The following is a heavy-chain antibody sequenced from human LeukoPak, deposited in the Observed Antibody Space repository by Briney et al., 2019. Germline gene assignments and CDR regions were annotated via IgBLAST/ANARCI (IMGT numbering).Heavy chain of an antibody. J-gene: IGHJ6*03. CDR3: ARGKGNYGSGLLTWRYYYMDV. CDR1: GYTFTGYH. D-gene: IGHD3-10*01. CDR2: INPDSGGT. Sequence: ASVKVSCKASGYTFTGYHMHWVRQAPGQGLEWMGWINPDSGGTDYAQKFQGRVTMTRDTSISTAYMELSRLRSDDTAVYYCARGKGNYGSGLLTWRYYYMDVWGKGTTVTVSS. V-gene: IGHV1-2*02.